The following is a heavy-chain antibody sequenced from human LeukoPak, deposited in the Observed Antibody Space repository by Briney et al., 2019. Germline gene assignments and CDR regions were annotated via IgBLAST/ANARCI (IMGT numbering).Heavy chain of an antibody. D-gene: IGHD3-22*01. CDR2: IKQDGTEK. CDR1: GFSFTTYW. Sequence: GGSLRLSCAASGFSFTTYWMGWVRQAPGKGLEWVANIKQDGTEKYYVDSVKGRFTISRDNAKNSLYLQMNSLRVEDTAVYYCARAYYDSSGYHYFDYWGQGTLVTVSS. V-gene: IGHV3-7*04. CDR3: ARAYYDSSGYHYFDY. J-gene: IGHJ4*02.